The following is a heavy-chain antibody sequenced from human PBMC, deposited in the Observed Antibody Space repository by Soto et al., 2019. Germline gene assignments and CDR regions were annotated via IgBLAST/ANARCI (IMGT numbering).Heavy chain of an antibody. CDR2: IIPILGIA. Sequence: GASVKVSCKASGGTFSSYTISWVRQAPGQGLEWMGRIIPILGIANYAQKFQGRVTITADKSTSTAYMELSSLRSEDTAVYYCASHCSGCPFDYWGQGTLVTVSS. D-gene: IGHD6-19*01. CDR3: ASHCSGCPFDY. CDR1: GGTFSSYT. V-gene: IGHV1-69*02. J-gene: IGHJ4*02.